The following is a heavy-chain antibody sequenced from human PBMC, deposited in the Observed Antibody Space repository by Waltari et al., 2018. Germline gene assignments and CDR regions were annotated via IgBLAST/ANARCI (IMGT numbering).Heavy chain of an antibody. V-gene: IGHV3-30*03. CDR2: VSFDGTNT. CDR3: ARDMWPIGPLKTPHES. Sequence: QVQLVESGGGLVQPGRSLRLSCAASGLNFGNYGMPWVRQAPGQGLEWVASVSFDGTNTDYADSVRGRFTLFRDNSKNTLHLEMTSLRIEDTALYYCARDMWPIGPLKTPHESWGQGTLVTVSS. D-gene: IGHD2-21*01. CDR1: GLNFGNYG. J-gene: IGHJ5*02.